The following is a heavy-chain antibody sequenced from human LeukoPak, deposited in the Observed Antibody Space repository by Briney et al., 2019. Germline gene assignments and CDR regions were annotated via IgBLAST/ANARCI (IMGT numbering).Heavy chain of an antibody. CDR2: ITTSGTYI. V-gene: IGHV3-21*01. D-gene: IGHD6-19*01. J-gene: IGHJ3*02. CDR3: ARVPGYSSGWYALAFDI. CDR1: GFTLSSYA. Sequence: GGSLRLSCVASGFTLSSYAVSWVRQAPGKGLEWVSSITTSGTYIWYADSLKGRFTISRDNAKNSLYLQMNSLRAEDTAVYYCARVPGYSSGWYALAFDIWGQGTMVTVSS.